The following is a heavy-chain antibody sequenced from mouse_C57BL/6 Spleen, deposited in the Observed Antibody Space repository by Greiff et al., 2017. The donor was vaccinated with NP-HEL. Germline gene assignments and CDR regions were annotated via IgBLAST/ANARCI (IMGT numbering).Heavy chain of an antibody. Sequence: LFIPWASVKLSCKASGYTFTSYWMHWVKQRPGQGLEWIGEIDPSDSYTNYNQKFKGKSTLTVDKSSSTAYMQLSSLTSEDSAVYYCARRGTGTDYWGQGTTLTVSS. CDR2: IDPSDSYT. D-gene: IGHD4-1*01. V-gene: IGHV1-69*01. CDR1: GYTFTSYW. CDR3: ARRGTGTDY. J-gene: IGHJ2*01.